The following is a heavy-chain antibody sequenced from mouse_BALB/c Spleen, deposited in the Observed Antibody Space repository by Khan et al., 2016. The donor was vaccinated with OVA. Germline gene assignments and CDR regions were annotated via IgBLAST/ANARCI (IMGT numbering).Heavy chain of an antibody. V-gene: IGHV9-3-1*01. CDR2: INTYTGEP. D-gene: IGHD2-10*01. CDR1: GYTFTNYG. Sequence: QIQLVQPGPELKKPGETVKISCKASGYTFTNYGMNWVKQAPGKGLKWMGWINTYTGEPTYADDFKGRFAFSLETSASTAYLQINNLKNEDTATYFCARPPYFSYVMAYWGQGTSVTVSS. J-gene: IGHJ4*01. CDR3: ARPPYFSYVMAY.